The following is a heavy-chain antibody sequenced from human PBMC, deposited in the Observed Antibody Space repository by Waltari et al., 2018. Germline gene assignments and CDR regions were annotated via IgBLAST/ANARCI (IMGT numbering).Heavy chain of an antibody. CDR1: GDSVSSNSCP. D-gene: IGHD3-10*01. V-gene: IGHV6-1*01. CDR2: TFYRSKWYY. J-gene: IGHJ4*02. Sequence: QVQLQQSGPGLVKPSQTLSLTCAISGDSVSSNSCPWNWIRQSPSRGLEWLGRTFYRSKWYYDYALSVKSRITTNADTSKNQFFLQLNSVTPEDTAVYYCARGRDSAFDYWGQGTLVTVSS. CDR3: ARGRDSAFDY.